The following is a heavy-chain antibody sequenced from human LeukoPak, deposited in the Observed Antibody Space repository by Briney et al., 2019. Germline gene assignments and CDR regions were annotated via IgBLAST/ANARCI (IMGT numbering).Heavy chain of an antibody. CDR3: AREFSNSDY. V-gene: IGHV1-2*06. Sequence: ASVKVSCKASGYTFTGYYLHWVRQAPGQGLEWMGRINPNSGGTNYAQKFQGRVTMTRDTSISTAYMEPSSLISDDTAVYYCAREFSNSDYWGQGTLVTVSS. CDR1: GYTFTGYY. CDR2: INPNSGGT. J-gene: IGHJ4*02.